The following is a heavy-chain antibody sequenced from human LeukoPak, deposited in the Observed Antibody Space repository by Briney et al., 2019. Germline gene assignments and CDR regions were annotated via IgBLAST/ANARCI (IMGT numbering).Heavy chain of an antibody. Sequence: HAGGSLRLSCAASGFTFSSYGMHWVRQAPGKGLEWVAFIRYDGSNKYYADSVKGRFTISRDNSKNTLYLQMNSLRAEDTAVYYCAKVAIAAAGGAYYYMDVWGKGTTVTVSS. CDR1: GFTFSSYG. CDR2: IRYDGSNK. D-gene: IGHD6-13*01. CDR3: AKVAIAAAGGAYYYMDV. J-gene: IGHJ6*03. V-gene: IGHV3-30*02.